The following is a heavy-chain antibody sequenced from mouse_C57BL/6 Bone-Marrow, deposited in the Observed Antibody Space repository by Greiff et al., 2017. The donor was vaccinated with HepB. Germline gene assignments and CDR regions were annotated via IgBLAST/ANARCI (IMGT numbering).Heavy chain of an antibody. D-gene: IGHD1-1*01. V-gene: IGHV1-55*01. CDR1: GYTFTSYW. Sequence: QVQLQQPGAELVKPGASVKMSCKASGYTFTSYWITWVKQRPGQGLEWIGDIYPGSGSTNYNEKFKSKATLTVDTSSSTAYMQLSSLTSEDSAVYDCARGDYYGSSYGAMDYWGQGTSVTVSS. CDR2: IYPGSGST. J-gene: IGHJ4*01. CDR3: ARGDYYGSSYGAMDY.